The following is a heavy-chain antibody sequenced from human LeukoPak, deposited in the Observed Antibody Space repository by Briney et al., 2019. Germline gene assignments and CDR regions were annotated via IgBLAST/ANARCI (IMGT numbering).Heavy chain of an antibody. Sequence: GRSLRLSCAASGFTFSSYAMHWVRQAPGEGLEWVAVISYEASNKHYADPVKGRFTISRDNSKNTLYLQMNSLRAEDTAVYYCARGVSTVTSFDYWGQGTLVTVSS. CDR3: ARGVSTVTSFDY. CDR2: ISYEASNK. J-gene: IGHJ4*02. D-gene: IGHD4-17*01. V-gene: IGHV3-30*14. CDR1: GFTFSSYA.